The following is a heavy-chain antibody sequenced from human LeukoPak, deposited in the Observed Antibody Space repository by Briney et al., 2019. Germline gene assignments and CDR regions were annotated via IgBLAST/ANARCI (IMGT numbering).Heavy chain of an antibody. D-gene: IGHD4-17*01. CDR1: GGSISSGSYY. Sequence: SQTLSLTCTVSGGSISSGSYYWSWIRQPAGKGLEWLGRIYTSGSTNYNPSLKSRVTISVDTSKNQFSLKLSSVTAADTAVYYCARGPVSGDPLYGDYVPPFDYWGQGTLVTVSS. CDR3: ARGPVSGDPLYGDYVPPFDY. V-gene: IGHV4-61*02. J-gene: IGHJ4*02. CDR2: IYTSGST.